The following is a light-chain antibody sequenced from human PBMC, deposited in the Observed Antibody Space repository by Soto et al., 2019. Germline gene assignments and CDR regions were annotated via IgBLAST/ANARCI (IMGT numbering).Light chain of an antibody. CDR1: NSNIGSNA. J-gene: IGLJ3*02. CDR3: ATWDDRLTAGV. Sequence: QSVLTQSPSVSGAPRQSVNSSCSGNNSNIGSNAVHWYQQLPGKAPKLLMYYNDMLPSGVSDRFSGSKSGTSAYLAISGLQSEDEGDYYCATWDDRLTAGVFGGGTKLTVL. CDR2: YND. V-gene: IGLV1-36*01.